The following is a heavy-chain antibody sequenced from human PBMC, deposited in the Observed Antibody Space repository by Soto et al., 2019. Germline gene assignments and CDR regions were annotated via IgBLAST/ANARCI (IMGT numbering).Heavy chain of an antibody. CDR1: GYPLTAKY. Sequence: QVQLVQSGAEVKKPGASVKVSCKASGYPLTAKYLHWVRQAPGQGLEWKGWINPSSGGTKEAQKFRGRVTMTRDTSISAAYMELSRLTSDDTAVYYCAKGGSSWTEWFDPWGQGTLVTVSS. V-gene: IGHV1-2*02. D-gene: IGHD6-13*01. CDR3: AKGGSSWTEWFDP. CDR2: INPSSGGT. J-gene: IGHJ5*02.